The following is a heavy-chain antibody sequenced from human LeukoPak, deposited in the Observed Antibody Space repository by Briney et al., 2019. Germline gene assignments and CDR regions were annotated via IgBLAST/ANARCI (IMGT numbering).Heavy chain of an antibody. V-gene: IGHV1-24*01. CDR1: GYTFISYS. J-gene: IGHJ3*02. D-gene: IGHD6-19*01. Sequence: ASVKVSCKASGYTFISYSMNWVRQAPGKGLEWMGGFDPEDGETIYAQKLQGRVTMTEDTSTDTAYMELSSLRSEDAAVYYCATAKYSSGWYGAFDIWGQGTMVTVSS. CDR3: ATAKYSSGWYGAFDI. CDR2: FDPEDGET.